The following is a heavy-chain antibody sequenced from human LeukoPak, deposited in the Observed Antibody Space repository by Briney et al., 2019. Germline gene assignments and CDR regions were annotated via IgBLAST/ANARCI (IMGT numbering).Heavy chain of an antibody. J-gene: IGHJ4*01. D-gene: IGHD1-26*01. V-gene: IGHV3-23*01. Sequence: GGSLRLSCAASGFTLSSYVMSWVRQAPGKGLEWVSSISGSGGSTYYAASVKGRFTVSRDNSKNTLFLQMSSLRAEDTAVYYCAQEVGATYPTLDYWGHGTLVTVSS. CDR2: ISGSGGST. CDR3: AQEVGATYPTLDY. CDR1: GFTLSSYV.